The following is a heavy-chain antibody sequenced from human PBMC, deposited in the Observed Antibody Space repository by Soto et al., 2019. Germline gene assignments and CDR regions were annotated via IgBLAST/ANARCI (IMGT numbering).Heavy chain of an antibody. CDR1: GFTFSNYY. CDR3: VRASGNYFFDY. V-gene: IGHV3-74*01. D-gene: IGHD1-26*01. Sequence: GGSLRLSCAASGFTFSNYYMHWVRQAPGKGPVWVSRISSDGTTTTYADSVKGRFTISRDNAKNTLYLQVNSLRADDTAVYYCVRASGNYFFDYWGQGTLVTVSS. CDR2: ISSDGTTT. J-gene: IGHJ4*02.